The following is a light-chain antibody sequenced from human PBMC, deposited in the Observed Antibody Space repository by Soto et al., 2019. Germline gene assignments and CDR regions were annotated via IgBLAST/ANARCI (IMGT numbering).Light chain of an antibody. V-gene: IGKV1-6*01. CDR3: LQDYNYPWT. J-gene: IGKJ1*01. CDR1: QGIRND. CDR2: AAS. Sequence: AIQMTQSPSSLSASVGDRVTITCRASQGIRNDLGWYQQKPGKAPKLLIYAASSLQSGVPSRFSGSGSGTDFTLTISSLQPEDFAPYYCLQDYNYPWTFGQRTKVEIK.